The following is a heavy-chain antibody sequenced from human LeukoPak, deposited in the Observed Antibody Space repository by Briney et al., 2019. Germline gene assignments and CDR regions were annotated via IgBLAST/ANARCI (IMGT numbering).Heavy chain of an antibody. V-gene: IGHV4-59*01. D-gene: IGHD3-16*01. CDR2: IHYSGST. CDR3: ARIEGDNSLDY. Sequence: PETLSLTCTVSGGSISDYYWSWIRQPPGKGLEWIAYIHYSGSTNYNPSLKSRVIISVDTSRSQLFLKLSSVTAADTAVYYCARIEGDNSLDYWGQGTLVTVSS. J-gene: IGHJ4*02. CDR1: GGSISDYY.